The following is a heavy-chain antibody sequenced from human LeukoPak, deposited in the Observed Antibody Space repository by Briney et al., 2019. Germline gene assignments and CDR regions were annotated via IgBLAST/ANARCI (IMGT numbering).Heavy chain of an antibody. CDR1: GGSFSGYY. D-gene: IGHD5-18*01. Sequence: TSETLSLTCAVYGGSFSGYYWSWVRQAPGKGLEWVSAISGSGGSTYYADSVKGRFTISRDNSKNTLYLQMNSLRAEDTAVYYCAKEAMVHDYWGQGTLVTVSS. J-gene: IGHJ4*02. CDR2: ISGSGGST. V-gene: IGHV3-23*01. CDR3: AKEAMVHDY.